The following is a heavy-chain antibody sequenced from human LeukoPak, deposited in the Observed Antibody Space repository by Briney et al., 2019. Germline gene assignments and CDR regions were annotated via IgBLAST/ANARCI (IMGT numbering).Heavy chain of an antibody. D-gene: IGHD2-2*01. V-gene: IGHV4-38-2*02. Sequence: SETLSLTCTVSGYSISSGYYWGWIRPPPGKGLEWIGSIYHSGSTNYNPSLKSRVTISVDTSKNQFSLKLSSVTAADTAVYYCARLKGCSSTSCYGYYYYYMDVWGKGTTVTISS. CDR1: GYSISSGYY. CDR2: IYHSGST. CDR3: ARLKGCSSTSCYGYYYYYMDV. J-gene: IGHJ6*03.